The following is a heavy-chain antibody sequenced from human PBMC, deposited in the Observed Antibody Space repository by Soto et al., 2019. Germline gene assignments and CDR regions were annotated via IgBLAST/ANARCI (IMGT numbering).Heavy chain of an antibody. J-gene: IGHJ4*02. V-gene: IGHV4-39*01. CDR1: GGSITGGSYY. CDR3: ARPSTGHLLSPFDY. Sequence: PSETLSLTCTVSGGSITGGSYYWGWIRQPPGKGLEWIGSIDYSGSTFYSPSLQSRVTISVVTSKNQFSLKLSSVTAADTAVYYCARPSTGHLLSPFDYWGQGTLVTVSS. CDR2: IDYSGST. D-gene: IGHD2-2*01.